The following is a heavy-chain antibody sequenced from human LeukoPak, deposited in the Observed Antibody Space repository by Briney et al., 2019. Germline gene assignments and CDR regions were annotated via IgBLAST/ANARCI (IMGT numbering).Heavy chain of an antibody. V-gene: IGHV3-21*01. CDR2: ITSSSSYI. Sequence: GGSLRLSCAASGFTFSTYNMNWVRQAPGKGLEWVSSITSSSSYIYYADSVKGRFTISRDNSKNTLYLQMNSLRAEDTAVYYCAKDRYSGYDFEYWGQGTLVTVSS. J-gene: IGHJ4*02. CDR1: GFTFSTYN. CDR3: AKDRYSGYDFEY. D-gene: IGHD5-12*01.